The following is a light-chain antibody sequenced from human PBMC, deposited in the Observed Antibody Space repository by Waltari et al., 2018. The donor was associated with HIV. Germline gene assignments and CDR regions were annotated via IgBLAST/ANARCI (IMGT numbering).Light chain of an antibody. V-gene: IGLV2-23*02. J-gene: IGLJ3*02. CDR3: CSFAGSNTWV. CDR2: EVI. Sequence: QSALTQPASVSASPGQSITIPCTATSSDVGNSNLVSWYQQHPGKAPKLMIYEVIKRPSGISNRFSGSKSGNTASLTISGLQAEDEADYYCCSFAGSNTWVFGGGTKLTVL. CDR1: SSDVGNSNL.